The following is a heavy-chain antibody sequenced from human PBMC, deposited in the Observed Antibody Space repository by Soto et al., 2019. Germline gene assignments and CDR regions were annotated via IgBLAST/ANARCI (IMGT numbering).Heavy chain of an antibody. Sequence: PGGSMRLSCEAAGFNFSRYCMSWVRQAPGKGLEWIAYIRGDNTISYADPVKGRFTISRDNPSKSLHLLMNSLRAEDTAVYYCVRHYAYSFDIWGRGTLVTVSS. CDR1: GFNFSRYC. J-gene: IGHJ3*02. CDR3: VRHYAYSFDI. V-gene: IGHV3-48*01. D-gene: IGHD3-16*01. CDR2: IRGDNTI.